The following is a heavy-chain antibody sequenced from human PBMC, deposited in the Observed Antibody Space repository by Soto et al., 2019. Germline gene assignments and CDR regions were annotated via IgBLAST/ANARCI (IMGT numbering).Heavy chain of an antibody. Sequence: QVQLQESGPGLVKPSGTLSLTCAVSGGSFTSNNWWTWVRQPPGQGLEWIGEIYRTGSTNYNPSLKSRVTISLDRSKNQFSLRLRSVTAADTAVYYCARSVGYRSGWWPYYFDYWGQGALVTVSS. CDR1: GGSFTSNNW. D-gene: IGHD6-19*01. J-gene: IGHJ4*02. CDR3: ARSVGYRSGWWPYYFDY. V-gene: IGHV4-4*02. CDR2: IYRTGST.